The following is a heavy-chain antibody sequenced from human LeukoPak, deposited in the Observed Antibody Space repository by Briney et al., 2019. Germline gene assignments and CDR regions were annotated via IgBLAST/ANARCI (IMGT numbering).Heavy chain of an antibody. CDR1: GYTFTSYY. J-gene: IGHJ4*02. Sequence: ASVKVSCKASGYTFTSYYIHWVRQAPGQGLEWMGIIYPGGGSTSYAQKFQGRVTMTRDMSTSTVYMELSSLRSDDTAVYYCARIPVGGIDYWGQGTLVTVSS. CDR2: IYPGGGST. D-gene: IGHD1-26*01. V-gene: IGHV1-46*01. CDR3: ARIPVGGIDY.